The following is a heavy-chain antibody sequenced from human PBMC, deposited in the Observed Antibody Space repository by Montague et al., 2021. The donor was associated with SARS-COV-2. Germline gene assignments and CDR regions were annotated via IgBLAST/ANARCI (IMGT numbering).Heavy chain of an antibody. CDR1: GFSLTTSAVG. J-gene: IGHJ4*02. CDR3: AHSRGGSNYAVSGN. D-gene: IGHD4-11*01. V-gene: IGHV2-5*02. CDR2: IYWDDDK. Sequence: PALVKPTQTLTLTCTFSGFSLTTSAVGVGWIRQPPGKALEWLAVIYWDDDKRYSPSLKSRLTITKDISKNQVVLIMTNMDPVDTGTYYCAHSRGGSNYAVSGNWGQGTLVTVSS.